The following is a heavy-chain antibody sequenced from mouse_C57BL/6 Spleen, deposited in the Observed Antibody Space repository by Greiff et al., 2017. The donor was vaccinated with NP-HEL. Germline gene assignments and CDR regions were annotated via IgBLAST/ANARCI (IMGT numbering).Heavy chain of an antibody. J-gene: IGHJ3*01. CDR2: INPNYGST. CDR1: GYSFTDYN. D-gene: IGHD2-5*01. V-gene: IGHV1-39*01. Sequence: EVQLQQSGPELVKPGASVKISCKASGYSFTDYNMNWVKQSNGKSLEWIGVINPNYGSTSYNQNFKGKFTLTVNQSSSTAYMQLNSLTSEDSAVYYCARGDYSNSWFAYWGQGTLVTVSA. CDR3: ARGDYSNSWFAY.